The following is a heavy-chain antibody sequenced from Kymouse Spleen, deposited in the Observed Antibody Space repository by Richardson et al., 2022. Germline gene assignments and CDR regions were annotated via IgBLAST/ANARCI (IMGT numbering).Heavy chain of an antibody. V-gene: IGHV3-30*18. CDR1: GFTFSSYG. CDR2: ISYDGSNK. CDR3: AKREMVRGVNYYYYGMDV. J-gene: IGHJ6*02. D-gene: IGHD3-10*01. Sequence: QVQLVESGGGVVQPGRSLRLSCAASGFTFSSYGMHWVRQAPGKGLEWVAVISYDGSNKYYADSVKGRFTISRDNSKNTLYLQMNSLRAEDTAVYYCAKREMVRGVNYYYYGMDVWGQGTTVTVSS.